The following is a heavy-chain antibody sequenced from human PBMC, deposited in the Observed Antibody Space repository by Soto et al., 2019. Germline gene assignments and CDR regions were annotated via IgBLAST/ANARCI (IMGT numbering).Heavy chain of an antibody. CDR1: GGSISSGGYY. CDR2: IYYSGST. CDR3: AGMIAAAGYYDYYGMDV. J-gene: IGHJ6*02. Sequence: QVQLQESGPGLVKPSQTLSLTCTVSGGSISSGGYYWSWIRQHPGKGLEWIGYIYYSGSTYYNPSLRSRVTISVDTSKNQFSRKLSSVTAADTAVYYCAGMIAAAGYYDYYGMDVWGQGTTVTVSS. V-gene: IGHV4-31*03. D-gene: IGHD6-13*01.